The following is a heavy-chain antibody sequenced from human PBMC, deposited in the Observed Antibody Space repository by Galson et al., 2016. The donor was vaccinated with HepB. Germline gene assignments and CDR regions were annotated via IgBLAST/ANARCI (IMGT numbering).Heavy chain of an antibody. CDR3: ARALRWTTSFFEY. Sequence: ETLSLTCTVSGGSISNYYWSWFRQPPGKGPAWIGQTYYSGYTNYRPSLKSRVTISLDSSQNQISLRVRSVTAADTAVYYCARALRWTTSFFEYWGQGVLVTVSS. D-gene: IGHD4-17*01. CDR1: GGSISNYY. V-gene: IGHV4-59*01. J-gene: IGHJ4*02. CDR2: TYYSGYT.